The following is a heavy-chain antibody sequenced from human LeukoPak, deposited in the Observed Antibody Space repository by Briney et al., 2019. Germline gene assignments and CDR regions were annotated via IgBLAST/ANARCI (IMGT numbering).Heavy chain of an antibody. Sequence: GGSLRLSCAASGFAFNTYSMNWVRQAPGKGLEWVSYIRSDSSIIYYADSVKGRFTMSRDNGKNSLYLQMNSLRVEDTAVYFCAKVQAGKWDFDYWGQGTLVTVSS. J-gene: IGHJ4*02. CDR3: AKVQAGKWDFDY. CDR1: GFAFNTYS. D-gene: IGHD2-8*01. V-gene: IGHV3-48*01. CDR2: IRSDSSII.